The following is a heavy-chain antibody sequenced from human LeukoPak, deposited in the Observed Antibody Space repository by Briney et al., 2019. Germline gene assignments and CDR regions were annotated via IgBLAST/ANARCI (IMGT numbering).Heavy chain of an antibody. CDR1: GYSISSGTYY. CDR3: ARDLLHRGYAFDI. D-gene: IGHD5-12*01. V-gene: IGHV4-61*02. CDR2: IYSSGST. Sequence: SETLSLTCTVSGYSISSGTYYWGWIRQPAGKGLEWIGRIYSSGSTNYNPSLKSRVTMSVDTSKNQFSLNLTSVTAADTAVYYCARDLLHRGYAFDIWGQGTMVTVSS. J-gene: IGHJ3*02.